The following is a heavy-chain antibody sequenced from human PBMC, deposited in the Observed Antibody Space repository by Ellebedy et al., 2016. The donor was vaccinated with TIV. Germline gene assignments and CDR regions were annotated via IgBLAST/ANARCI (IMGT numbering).Heavy chain of an antibody. CDR2: ISGGSGDTT. D-gene: IGHD3-16*01. J-gene: IGHJ4*02. CDR3: AKRFGGGAYYFDY. CDR1: GFTFSSYA. Sequence: GESLKISCAASGFTFSSYAMSWVRQAPGKGLEWVSAISGGSGDTTFYTDSVKGRFTNSRDSSRNTLYLQMNSVRAEDTAVYYCAKRFGGGAYYFDYWGQGTLVTVSS. V-gene: IGHV3-23*01.